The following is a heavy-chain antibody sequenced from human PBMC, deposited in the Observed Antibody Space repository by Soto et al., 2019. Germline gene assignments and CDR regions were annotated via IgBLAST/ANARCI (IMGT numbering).Heavy chain of an antibody. CDR2: IIPIFGTV. V-gene: IGHV1-69*12. Sequence: QVQLVQSGAEVKKAGSSVKVSCKASGGTFSYYAISWVRQAPGQGLEWMGGIIPIFGTVNYAQKFQGRVTITADESTSTAYMELSSPRSEDTAVYYCARERVDTPMVRHFYGMDVWGQGTTVTVSS. CDR1: GGTFSYYA. J-gene: IGHJ6*02. CDR3: ARERVDTPMVRHFYGMDV. D-gene: IGHD5-18*01.